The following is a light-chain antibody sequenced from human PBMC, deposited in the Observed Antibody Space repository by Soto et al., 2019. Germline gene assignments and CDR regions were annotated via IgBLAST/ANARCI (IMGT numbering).Light chain of an antibody. Sequence: AIQMTQSPSSLSASVGDRVTITCRASQDIRNDLGWYQQKPGRAPKFLIYAASSLQSGVPSRFSRSGSGTDFTLTITSLQPEDFATYYCLQDYTFPWTFGQWTKVEIK. V-gene: IGKV1-6*01. CDR2: AAS. CDR3: LQDYTFPWT. CDR1: QDIRND. J-gene: IGKJ1*01.